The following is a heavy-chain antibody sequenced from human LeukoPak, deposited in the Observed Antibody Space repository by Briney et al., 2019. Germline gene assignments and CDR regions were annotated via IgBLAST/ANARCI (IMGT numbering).Heavy chain of an antibody. D-gene: IGHD3-10*01. J-gene: IGHJ4*02. CDR2: INYGGTA. Sequence: SETLSLTCTVSGGSISSNNYYWSWIRQPPGREMEWIASINYGGTAYYNPSLKSRVTISVDTSKNQFSLRLSSVTAADTALYLCARYVVSGAGKYYFDYWGQGSLVTVSS. CDR1: GGSISSNNYY. V-gene: IGHV4-39*01. CDR3: ARYVVSGAGKYYFDY.